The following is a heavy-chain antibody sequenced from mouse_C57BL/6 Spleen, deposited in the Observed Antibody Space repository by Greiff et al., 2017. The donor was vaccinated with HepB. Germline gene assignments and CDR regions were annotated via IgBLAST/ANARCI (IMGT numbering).Heavy chain of an antibody. CDR3: ARSALGDYGSSYGFAY. CDR2: IDPSDSET. D-gene: IGHD1-1*01. CDR1: GYTFTSYW. Sequence: VQLQQPGAELVRPGSSVKLSCKASGYTFTSYWMHWVKQRPIQGLEWIGNIDPSDSETHYNQKFKDKATLTVDKSSSTAYMQLSSLTSEDSAVYYCARSALGDYGSSYGFAYWGHRTLVTVSA. V-gene: IGHV1-52*01. J-gene: IGHJ3*01.